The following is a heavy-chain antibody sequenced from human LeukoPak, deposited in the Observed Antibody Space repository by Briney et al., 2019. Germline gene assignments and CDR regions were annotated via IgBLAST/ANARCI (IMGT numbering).Heavy chain of an antibody. CDR2: ISGSGGST. V-gene: IGHV3-23*01. CDR1: GFTFSSYA. J-gene: IGHJ4*02. CDR3: AKDSGSYYFRYFDY. Sequence: PGGSLRLSCAASGFTFSSYAMSWVRQAPGKGLEWVSAISGSGGSTYYADSVKGRFTISRDNSKNTLYLRMNGLRAEDTAVYYCAKDSGSYYFRYFDYWGQGTLVTVSS. D-gene: IGHD1-26*01.